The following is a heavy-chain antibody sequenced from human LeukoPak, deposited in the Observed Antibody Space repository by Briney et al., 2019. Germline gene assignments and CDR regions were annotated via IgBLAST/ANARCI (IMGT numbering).Heavy chain of an antibody. V-gene: IGHV4-30-4*01. CDR2: IYNSGST. CDR3: AGMSSGHNYYGMGV. Sequence: SETLSLTCTVSGGSISSCDYYWRWLRQPPGKGLVCNGYIYNSGSTNYNPSRNTRATISVDTSKNQFSLKLSSVTAADTAVYYCAGMSSGHNYYGMGVWGQGTTVTVSS. D-gene: IGHD3-22*01. J-gene: IGHJ6*02. CDR1: GGSISSCDYY.